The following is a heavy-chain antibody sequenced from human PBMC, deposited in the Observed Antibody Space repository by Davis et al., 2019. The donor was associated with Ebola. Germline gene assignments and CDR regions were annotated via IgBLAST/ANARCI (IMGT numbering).Heavy chain of an antibody. Sequence: PGGSLRLSCAASGFTFSSYAMSWVRQAPGKGLEWVSAISGSGGSTYYADSVKGRFTISRDNSKNTLYLQMNSLRAEDTAVYYCAKDSRQVESWNYWTDFDYWGQGTLVTVSS. V-gene: IGHV3-23*01. CDR1: GFTFSSYA. CDR2: ISGSGGST. J-gene: IGHJ4*02. D-gene: IGHD1-7*01. CDR3: AKDSRQVESWNYWTDFDY.